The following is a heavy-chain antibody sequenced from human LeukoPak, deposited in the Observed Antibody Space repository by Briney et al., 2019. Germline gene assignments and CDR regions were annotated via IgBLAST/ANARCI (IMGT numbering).Heavy chain of an antibody. CDR2: ISSSGSTI. CDR1: GFTFSSYS. J-gene: IGHJ4*02. D-gene: IGHD3-22*01. Sequence: GGSLRLSCAAPGFTFSSYSMNWVRQAPGKGLEWVSYISSSGSTIYYADSVKGRFTISRDNAKNSLYLQMNSLRAEDTAVYYCARDSSGYYLHDYWGQGTLVTVSS. V-gene: IGHV3-48*04. CDR3: ARDSSGYYLHDY.